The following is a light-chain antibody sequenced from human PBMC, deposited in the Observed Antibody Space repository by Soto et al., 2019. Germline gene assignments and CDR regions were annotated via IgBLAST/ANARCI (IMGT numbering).Light chain of an antibody. CDR3: QSYDSSLSGVV. CDR2: GNS. V-gene: IGLV1-40*01. Sequence: QSVLTQPPSVSGAPGQRVTISCTGSSSNIGAGYDVHWYQQLPGTAPKLLIYGNSNRPSGVPVRFSGSKSGTSASLAITGFQAEDEADYYCQSYDSSLSGVVFGGGTKVTVL. CDR1: SSNIGAGYD. J-gene: IGLJ2*01.